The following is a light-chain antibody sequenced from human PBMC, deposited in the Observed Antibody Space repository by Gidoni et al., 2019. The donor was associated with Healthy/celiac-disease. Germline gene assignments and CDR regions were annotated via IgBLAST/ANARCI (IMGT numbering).Light chain of an antibody. Sequence: EIVLTQSPGTLSLSPGERATLSCTASQSVSSSYLAWYQQQPGQAPRLLIYGASSRAPGIPARFSGSGSGTDFTLTISRLEPADLAVYYCQQYGSSPWTFGQGTKVEIK. V-gene: IGKV3-20*01. CDR1: QSVSSSY. CDR2: GAS. CDR3: QQYGSSPWT. J-gene: IGKJ1*01.